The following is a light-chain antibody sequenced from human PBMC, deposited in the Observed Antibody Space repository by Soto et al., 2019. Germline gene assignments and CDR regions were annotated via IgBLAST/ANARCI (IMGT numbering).Light chain of an antibody. CDR1: QTISSNN. V-gene: IGKV3-20*01. Sequence: EIVLTQSPGTLSVSPGERATLSCRASQTISSNNLAWYQQKPGQAPSLLIYGTSSRATGTPDRFSGSGSGTYFTLTISRLEPEDSAIYYCQQYGSWTFGQGTKVEIK. CDR2: GTS. J-gene: IGKJ1*01. CDR3: QQYGSWT.